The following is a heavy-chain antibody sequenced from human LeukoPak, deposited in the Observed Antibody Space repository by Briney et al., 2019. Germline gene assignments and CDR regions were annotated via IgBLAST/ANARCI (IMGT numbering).Heavy chain of an antibody. CDR2: IYYSGST. J-gene: IGHJ4*02. CDR1: GGSISSYY. Sequence: SETLSLTCTVSGGSISSYYWSWIRQPPGKGLEWIGYIYYSGSTNYNPSLKSRVTISVDTSKNQFSLKLSSVTAADTAVYYCARTQADTAMEYYFDYWGQGTLVTVSS. D-gene: IGHD5-18*01. CDR3: ARTQADTAMEYYFDY. V-gene: IGHV4-59*01.